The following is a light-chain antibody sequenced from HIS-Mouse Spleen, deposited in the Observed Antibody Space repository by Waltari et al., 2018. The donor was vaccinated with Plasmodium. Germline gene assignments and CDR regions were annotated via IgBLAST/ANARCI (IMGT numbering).Light chain of an antibody. CDR1: AKKKKS. CDR2: EDS. V-gene: IGLV3-10*01. J-gene: IGLJ3*02. CDR3: YSTDSSGNHRV. Sequence: SYELTQPPSVSVSPGQTARITCSGDAKKKKSAYWYQQKSGQAPVLVIYEDSKRPSGIPERFSGSSSGTMATLTISGAQVEDEADYYCYSTDSSGNHRVFGGGTKLTVL.